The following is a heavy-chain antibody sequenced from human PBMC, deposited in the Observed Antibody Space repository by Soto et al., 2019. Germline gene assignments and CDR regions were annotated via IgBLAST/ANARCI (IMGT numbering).Heavy chain of an antibody. Sequence: PSETPSLPSTVSGGSISSYYWSWIRQPPGKGLEWIGYIYYSGSTNYNPSLKSRVTISVDTSKNQFSLKLSSVAAADTAVYYCETEVAAVEFHYWGHVPLVTVSP. V-gene: IGHV4-59*01. CDR1: GGSISSYY. J-gene: IGHJ4*01. CDR3: ETEVAAVEFHY. D-gene: IGHD6-13*01. CDR2: IYYSGST.